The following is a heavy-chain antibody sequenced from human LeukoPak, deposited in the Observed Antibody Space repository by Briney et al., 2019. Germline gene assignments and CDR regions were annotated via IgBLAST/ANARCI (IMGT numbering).Heavy chain of an antibody. CDR1: GFTFSDYN. Sequence: GGSLRLSCAASGFTFSDYNMNWVRQAPGKGLEWVSYITGSGSTIFYADSVKSRFTISRDNVKNSLYLQMNSLRAEDTAVYYCARPTSSGWYSHWGQGTVVTVSS. CDR3: ARPTSSGWYSH. CDR2: ITGSGSTI. D-gene: IGHD6-19*01. V-gene: IGHV3-48*01. J-gene: IGHJ4*03.